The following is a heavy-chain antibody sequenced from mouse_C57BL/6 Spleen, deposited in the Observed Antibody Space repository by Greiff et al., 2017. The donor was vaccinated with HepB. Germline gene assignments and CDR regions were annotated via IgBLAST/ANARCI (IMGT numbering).Heavy chain of an antibody. CDR2: IDPSDSYT. V-gene: IGHV1-50*01. Sequence: QVQLQQPGAELVKPGASVKLSCKASGYTFTSYWMQWVKQRPGQGLEWIGEIDPSDSYTNYNQKFKGKATLTVDTSSSTAYMQLSSLTSEDSAVYYCARGQDYGYWYFDVWGTGTTVTVSS. D-gene: IGHD2-4*01. J-gene: IGHJ1*03. CDR3: ARGQDYGYWYFDV. CDR1: GYTFTSYW.